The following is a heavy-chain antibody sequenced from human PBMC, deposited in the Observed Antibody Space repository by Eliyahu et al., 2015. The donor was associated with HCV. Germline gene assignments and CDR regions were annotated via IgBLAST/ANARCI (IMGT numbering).Heavy chain of an antibody. J-gene: IGHJ2*01. D-gene: IGHD6-13*01. CDR3: ARGRRVAAAAASVWYFDL. V-gene: IGHV4-34*01. CDR2: INHSGST. CDR1: GGSFSGYY. Sequence: QVQLQQWGAGLLKPSETLSLTCAVYGGSFSGYYWSWIRQPPGKGLEWIGEINHSGSTNYNPSLKSRVTISVDTSKNQFSLKLSSVTAADTAVYYCARGRRVAAAAASVWYFDLWGRGTLVTVSS.